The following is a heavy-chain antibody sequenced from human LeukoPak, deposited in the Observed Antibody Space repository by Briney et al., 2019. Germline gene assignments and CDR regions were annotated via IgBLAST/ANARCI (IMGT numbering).Heavy chain of an antibody. CDR3: ARVFHS. J-gene: IGHJ4*02. CDR1: GYSISSGYY. V-gene: IGHV4-38-2*02. Sequence: SETLSLTCTVSGYSISSGYYWGWIRQPPGKGLEWIGSIYHSGSTYYNPSLKSRVTISVDTSKNQFSLNLSSVTAADTAVYYCARVFHSWGQGTLVTVSS. CDR2: IYHSGST.